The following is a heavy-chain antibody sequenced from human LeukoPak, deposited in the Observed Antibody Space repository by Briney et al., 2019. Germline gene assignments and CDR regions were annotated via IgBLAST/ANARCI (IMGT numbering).Heavy chain of an antibody. Sequence: GESLKISCKGSGYSFTSYWIGWVRQMPGKGLEWMGIIYPGDSDTRYSPSFQGQVTISADKSISTACLQWSSLKASDTAMYYCARHTMDDFWSGSADYWGQGTLVTVSS. J-gene: IGHJ4*02. V-gene: IGHV5-51*01. CDR2: IYPGDSDT. D-gene: IGHD3-3*01. CDR3: ARHTMDDFWSGSADY. CDR1: GYSFTSYW.